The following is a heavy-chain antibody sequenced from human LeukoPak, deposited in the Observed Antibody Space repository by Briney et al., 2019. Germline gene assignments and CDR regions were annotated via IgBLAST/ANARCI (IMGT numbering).Heavy chain of an antibody. D-gene: IGHD1-26*01. CDR2: IYYGGST. CDR3: ARVGIVGATYPFDY. Sequence: SETLSLTCTVSGGSISSYYWSWIRQPPGKGLEWIGYIYYGGSTNYNPSLKSRVTISVDTSKNQFSLKLSSVTAADTAVYYCARVGIVGATYPFDYWGQGTLVTVSS. J-gene: IGHJ4*02. V-gene: IGHV4-59*01. CDR1: GGSISSYY.